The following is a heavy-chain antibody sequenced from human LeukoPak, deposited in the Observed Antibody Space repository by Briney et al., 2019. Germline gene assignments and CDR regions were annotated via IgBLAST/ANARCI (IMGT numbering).Heavy chain of an antibody. D-gene: IGHD1/OR15-1a*01. V-gene: IGHV3-66*01. CDR2: IYTDGNT. CDR1: GFTVSSNY. Sequence: GGSLRLSCAASGFTVSSNYMSWVRQAPGKGLEWVSVIYTDGNTYYADSVKGRFTISRDNSKNTLYLQMNSLRAEDTAVYYCATAPLSTTYSFTWEHDYWGQGALVTVSS. CDR3: ATAPLSTTYSFTWEHDY. J-gene: IGHJ4*02.